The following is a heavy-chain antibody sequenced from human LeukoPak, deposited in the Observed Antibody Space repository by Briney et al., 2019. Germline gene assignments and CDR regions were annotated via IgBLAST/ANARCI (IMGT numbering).Heavy chain of an antibody. D-gene: IGHD3-22*01. Sequence: GGSLRLSCAASGFTFSSYAMSWVRQAPGKGLEWVSAISGSGGSTYYADSVKGRFTISRDNSKNTLYLQMNSLRAEDTAVYYCAKGAFGYYDSSGYYDYFDYWGQGTLVTVSS. J-gene: IGHJ4*02. V-gene: IGHV3-23*01. CDR1: GFTFSSYA. CDR3: AKGAFGYYDSSGYYDYFDY. CDR2: ISGSGGST.